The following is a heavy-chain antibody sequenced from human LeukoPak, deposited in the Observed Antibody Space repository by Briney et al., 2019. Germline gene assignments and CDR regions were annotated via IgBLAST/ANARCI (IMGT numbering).Heavy chain of an antibody. V-gene: IGHV3-30*18. CDR3: AKEAREYDFWSGYYTYYYYGMDV. CDR2: ISYDGSNK. Sequence: GGSLRLSCAASGFTFSIYGMHWVREAPGKGLEWGAVISYDGSNKYYADAAKGRCTISRDNFKNTLYLQMNSLREEDTAVYYCAKEAREYDFWSGYYTYYYYGMDVWGQGTTVTVSS. CDR1: GFTFSIYG. J-gene: IGHJ6*02. D-gene: IGHD3-3*01.